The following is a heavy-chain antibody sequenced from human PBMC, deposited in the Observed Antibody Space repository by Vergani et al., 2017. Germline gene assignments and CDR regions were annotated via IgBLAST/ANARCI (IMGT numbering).Heavy chain of an antibody. D-gene: IGHD3-22*01. J-gene: IGHJ2*01. Sequence: EVQLVESGGGLVQPGRSLRLSCAASGFTFDDYAMHWVRQAPGKGLEWVSAISGSGGSTYYADSVKGRFTISRDNSKNTLYLQMNSLRAEDTAVYYCAKDPGRITMIVVVITYFDLWGRGTLVTVSS. CDR1: GFTFDDYA. CDR3: AKDPGRITMIVVVITYFDL. V-gene: IGHV3-23*04. CDR2: ISGSGGST.